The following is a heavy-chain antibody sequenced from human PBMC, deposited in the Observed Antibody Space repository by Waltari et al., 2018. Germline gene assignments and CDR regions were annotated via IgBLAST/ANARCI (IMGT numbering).Heavy chain of an antibody. D-gene: IGHD6-13*01. J-gene: IGHJ4*02. V-gene: IGHV4-61*02. CDR3: ARGGIAAAERRFDY. Sequence: QVQLQESGPGLVKPSQTLSLTCTVSGGSISSGSYYWSWIRQPAGTGLEWIGRIYTSGSTNYNPSLKSRVTISVETSKNQFSLKLSSVTAADTAVYYCARGGIAAAERRFDYWGQGTLVTVSS. CDR2: IYTSGST. CDR1: GGSISSGSYY.